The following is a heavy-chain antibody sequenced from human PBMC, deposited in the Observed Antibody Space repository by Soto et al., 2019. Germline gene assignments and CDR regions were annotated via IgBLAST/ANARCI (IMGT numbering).Heavy chain of an antibody. Sequence: GGSLRLSCAASGFIFTSYGMHWVRQAPGKGLEWMALILHDGSAEYYADSAKGRFTISRDNSKNTLYLQMNSLTAEDTAVYYCARSRDGYSFYFYYGMDGWGQGXTVTVSS. CDR3: ARSRDGYSFYFYYGMDG. CDR2: ILHDGSAE. CDR1: GFIFTSYG. V-gene: IGHV3-30*03. J-gene: IGHJ6*02. D-gene: IGHD4-4*01.